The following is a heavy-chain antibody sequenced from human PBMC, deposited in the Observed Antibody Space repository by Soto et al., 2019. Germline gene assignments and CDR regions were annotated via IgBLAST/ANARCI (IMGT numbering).Heavy chain of an antibody. J-gene: IGHJ3*02. CDR1: GYTFSNYV. D-gene: IGHD2-2*01. Sequence: ASVKVSCKASGYTFSNYVMHWVRQAPGQRLEWMGWISVGNGNTKYSQKFQVRLTITRDTSATTADMELSSLRSEDTAVYYCTRSCSSTSCYENAYDIWGQGTMVTVSS. V-gene: IGHV1-3*01. CDR3: TRSCSSTSCYENAYDI. CDR2: ISVGNGNT.